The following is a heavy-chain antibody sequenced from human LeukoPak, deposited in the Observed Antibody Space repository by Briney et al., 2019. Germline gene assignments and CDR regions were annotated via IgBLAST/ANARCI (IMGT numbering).Heavy chain of an antibody. V-gene: IGHV3-74*01. CDR2: IKSDGSST. J-gene: IGHJ4*02. Sequence: PGGSLRLSCAASGSTFSGYWMHWVRQAPGKGLVWVSRIKSDGSSTTYADSVKGRFTISRDNAKNTLYLEMNSLRAEDTAVYYCARTFAAAHIDYWGQGTLVTVSS. D-gene: IGHD2-15*01. CDR3: ARTFAAAHIDY. CDR1: GSTFSGYW.